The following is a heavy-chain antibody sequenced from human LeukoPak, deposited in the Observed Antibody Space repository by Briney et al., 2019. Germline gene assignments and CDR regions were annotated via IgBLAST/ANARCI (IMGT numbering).Heavy chain of an antibody. D-gene: IGHD2-2*03. J-gene: IGHJ4*02. CDR3: ARGPPGYRVGDY. CDR2: INTDGTTI. CDR1: GFTFCNYW. Sequence: PGGSLRLSCATSGFTFCNYWVRWVRQAPGKGLVWVSEINTDGTTIHYADSVRGRFTISRDNAKSTVFLQMNSLRVEDTAVYYCARGPPGYRVGDYWGPGTLVTVSS. V-gene: IGHV3-74*01.